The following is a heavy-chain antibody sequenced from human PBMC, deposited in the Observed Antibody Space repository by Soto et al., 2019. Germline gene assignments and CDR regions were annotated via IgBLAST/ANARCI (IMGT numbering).Heavy chain of an antibody. CDR2: IIPIFTTT. CDR1: GGTFSNHA. D-gene: IGHD6-13*01. J-gene: IGHJ3*02. V-gene: IGHV1-69*12. Sequence: QVQLVQSGAEVKKPGSSVKVSCKASGGTFSNHAISWVRQAPGQGLEWMGRIIPIFTTTNYAQNFQGRVTITADESTITAYMELTSLKHDDTAVYYCAREVAADGTFREDVFDIWGQGTMVTVSS. CDR3: AREVAADGTFREDVFDI.